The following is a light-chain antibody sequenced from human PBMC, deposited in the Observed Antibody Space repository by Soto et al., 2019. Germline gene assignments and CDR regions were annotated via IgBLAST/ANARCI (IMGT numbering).Light chain of an antibody. CDR3: QQYNGWPWT. Sequence: EIGLTPSPGTLSLSPGERATLSCRASQSVSSNYLAWYQQKPGQAPRLLIYGASSRATGIPDRFSGSGSGTDFTLTITGLQSEDFAVYYCQQYNGWPWTFGLGTKVDIK. CDR1: QSVSSNY. J-gene: IGKJ1*01. V-gene: IGKV3-20*01. CDR2: GAS.